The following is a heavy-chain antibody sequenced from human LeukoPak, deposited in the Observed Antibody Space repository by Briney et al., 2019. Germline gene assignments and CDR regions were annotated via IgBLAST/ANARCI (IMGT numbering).Heavy chain of an antibody. J-gene: IGHJ5*02. Sequence: GESLKISCKGSGYSFTSYWIGWVRQMPGKGPEWMGIIYPGDSDTRYSPSFQGQVTISADKSISTAYLQWSSLKASDTAMYYCARQEADSSGWYHWFDPWGQGTLVTVSS. CDR1: GYSFTSYW. CDR2: IYPGDSDT. V-gene: IGHV5-51*01. CDR3: ARQEADSSGWYHWFDP. D-gene: IGHD6-19*01.